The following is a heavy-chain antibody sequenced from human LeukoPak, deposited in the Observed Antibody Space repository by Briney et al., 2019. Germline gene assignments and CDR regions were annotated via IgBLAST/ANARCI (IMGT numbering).Heavy chain of an antibody. CDR1: GGSISSGKYY. CDR2: IYYSGST. J-gene: IGHJ5*02. CDR3: AKNGQSGFSFDP. D-gene: IGHD2-8*01. V-gene: IGHV4-39*07. Sequence: SETLSLTCTVSGGSISSGKYYWGWIRQPPGKGLEWIGSIYYSGSTYYNPSLKSRVTISADTSKNQFSLKLSSVTAADTAVYYCAKNGQSGFSFDPWGQGTLVTVSS.